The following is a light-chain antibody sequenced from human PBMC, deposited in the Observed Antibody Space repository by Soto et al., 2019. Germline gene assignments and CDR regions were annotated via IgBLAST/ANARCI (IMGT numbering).Light chain of an antibody. CDR3: QQYNNWPRT. Sequence: TFTCRASLPISNYLAWYQQKPGKIPNLLIYAASTLQAGVPSRFSCSGSGTDFTLTISSLQPEDFAVYYRQQYNNWPRTFGQGTKVDIK. CDR2: AAS. V-gene: IGKV1-27*01. CDR1: LPISNY. J-gene: IGKJ1*01.